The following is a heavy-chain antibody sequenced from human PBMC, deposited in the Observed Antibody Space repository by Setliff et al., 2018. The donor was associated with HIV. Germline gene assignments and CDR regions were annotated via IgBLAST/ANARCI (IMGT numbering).Heavy chain of an antibody. V-gene: IGHV1-24*01. J-gene: IGHJ6*03. CDR3: ARDSDVAVGHDYMDV. Sequence: ASVKVSCKISGYTLTELSIHWVRQAPGKGLEWMANFDPEDGETFYAQKFQGRLTMTEDTSTDTAYMELSSLRSEDTALYYCARDSDVAVGHDYMDVWGKGTTVTVSS. CDR1: GYTLTELS. D-gene: IGHD6-19*01. CDR2: FDPEDGET.